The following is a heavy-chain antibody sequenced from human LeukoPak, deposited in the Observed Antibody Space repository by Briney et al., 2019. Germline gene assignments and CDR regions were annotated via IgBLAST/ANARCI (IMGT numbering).Heavy chain of an antibody. J-gene: IGHJ5*02. V-gene: IGHV1-2*02. CDR1: GYTFTGYY. CDR3: ARDWGYYYDSSGYFNWFDP. Sequence: ASVKVSCKASGYTFTGYYMHRVRQAPGQGLEWMGWINPNSGGTNYAQKFQGRVTMTRDTSISTAYMELSRLRSDDTAVYYCARDWGYYYDSSGYFNWFDPWGQGTLVTVSS. CDR2: INPNSGGT. D-gene: IGHD3-22*01.